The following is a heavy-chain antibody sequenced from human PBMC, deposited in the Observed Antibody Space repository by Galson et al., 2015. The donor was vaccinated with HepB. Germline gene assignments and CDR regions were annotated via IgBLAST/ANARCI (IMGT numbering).Heavy chain of an antibody. CDR1: GYTFSSYA. D-gene: IGHD3-3*01. CDR3: ARGGVVSFPLDY. V-gene: IGHV1-3*01. J-gene: IGHJ4*02. CDR2: INVGNGNT. Sequence: SVKVSCKASGYTFSSYAMHWVRQAPGQRLEWRGWINVGNGNTKYSQKFQGRVTITRDTSATTAYMELSSLRSEDTAVYYCARGGVVSFPLDYWGQGTLVTVSS.